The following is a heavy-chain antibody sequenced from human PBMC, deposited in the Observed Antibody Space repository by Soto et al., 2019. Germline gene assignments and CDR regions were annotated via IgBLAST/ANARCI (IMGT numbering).Heavy chain of an antibody. J-gene: IGHJ6*03. V-gene: IGHV3-66*01. CDR2: IYSGGST. D-gene: IGHD2-15*01. CDR1: GFTVSSYY. Sequence: EVQLVESGGGLVQPGGSLRLSCAASGFTVSSYYMSWVRQAPGKGLEWVSVIYSGGSTYYADSVKGRFTISRDNSKNTQYLQMNSLRAEDTAVYYCARDEILSGYYSYMDVWGKGTTVTVSS. CDR3: ARDEILSGYYSYMDV.